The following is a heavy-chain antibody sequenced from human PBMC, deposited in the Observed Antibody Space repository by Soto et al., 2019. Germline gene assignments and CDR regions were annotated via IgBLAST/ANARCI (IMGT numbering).Heavy chain of an antibody. D-gene: IGHD1-7*01. CDR1: GYTFTSYG. V-gene: IGHV1-18*04. J-gene: IGHJ5*02. CDR2: ISAYNGNT. Sequence: ASVKVSCKASGYTFTSYGISWVRQAPGQGLEWMGWISAYNGNTNYAQKLQGRVTMTTDPSTSTAYMELRSLRSDDTAVYYCARDRTPIDGFRFDPWGQGTLVAVSS. CDR3: ARDRTPIDGFRFDP.